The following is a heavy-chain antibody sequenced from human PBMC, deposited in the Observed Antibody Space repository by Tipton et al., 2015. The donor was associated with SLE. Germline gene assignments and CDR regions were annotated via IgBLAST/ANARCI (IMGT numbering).Heavy chain of an antibody. CDR1: GYSISSGYY. J-gene: IGHJ6*02. D-gene: IGHD6-13*01. Sequence: TLSLTCTVSGYSISSGYYWGWIRQPPGKGLEWIGSIYHSGSTYYNPSLKSRVTISVDTSKNQFSLKLSSVTAADTAVYYCGIATSAGYYYYGMDVWGQGTTVTVSS. CDR3: GIATSAGYYYYGMDV. CDR2: IYHSGST. V-gene: IGHV4-38-2*02.